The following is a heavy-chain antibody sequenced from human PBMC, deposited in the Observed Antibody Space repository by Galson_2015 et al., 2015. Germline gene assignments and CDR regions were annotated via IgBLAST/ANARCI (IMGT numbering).Heavy chain of an antibody. V-gene: IGHV4-4*02. CDR3: ARDRAVDCSSTSCYTPFDI. CDR1: GGSISSSNW. CDR2: IYHSGST. Sequence: SEPLSLTCTVSGGSISSSNWWSWVRQPPGKGLEWIGEIYHSGSTNYNPSLKSRVTISVDKSKNQFSLKLSSVTAADTAVYYCARDRAVDCSSTSCYTPFDIWGQGTMVTVSS. D-gene: IGHD2-2*02. J-gene: IGHJ3*02.